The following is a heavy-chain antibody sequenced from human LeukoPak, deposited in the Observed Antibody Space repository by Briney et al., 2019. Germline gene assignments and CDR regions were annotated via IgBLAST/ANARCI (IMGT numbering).Heavy chain of an antibody. CDR2: IYYSGST. J-gene: IGHJ5*02. V-gene: IGHV4-31*03. D-gene: IGHD2/OR15-2a*01. CDR1: GGSISSGAYY. Sequence: PSETLSLTCTVSGGSISSGAYYWNWIRQHPGKGLEWIGYIYYSGSTYYNPSLKSRVTMSVDTSKNQFSLRLSSVTAADTAVYYCAREVIEDWFDPWGQGTLVTVSS. CDR3: AREVIEDWFDP.